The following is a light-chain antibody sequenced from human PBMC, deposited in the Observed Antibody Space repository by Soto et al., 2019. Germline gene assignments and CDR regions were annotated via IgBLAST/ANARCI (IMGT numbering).Light chain of an antibody. Sequence: EIVMTQSPATLSVSPGERATLSCRASQSVSSNLAWYQQKPGQAPRLLIYGASTRATGIPARFSGSGSGTEFTLTISRLQSEDFAVYYCQQYNNWPPYMYTFGQGTKLEIK. CDR2: GAS. CDR1: QSVSSN. J-gene: IGKJ2*01. V-gene: IGKV3-15*01. CDR3: QQYNNWPPYMYT.